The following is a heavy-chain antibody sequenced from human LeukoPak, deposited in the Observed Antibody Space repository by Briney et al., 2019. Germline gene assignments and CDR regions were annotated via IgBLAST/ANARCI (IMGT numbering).Heavy chain of an antibody. V-gene: IGHV3-23*01. CDR2: ISGSGGST. CDR3: AKGFYYDSSGRSANFDY. D-gene: IGHD3-22*01. Sequence: GGSLRLSCAASGFTFSSYAMSWVRQAPGKGLEWVSAISGSGGSTYYADCVKGRFTISRDNSRNTLYLQMNSLRAEDTAVYYCAKGFYYDSSGRSANFDYWGQGTLVTVSS. J-gene: IGHJ4*02. CDR1: GFTFSSYA.